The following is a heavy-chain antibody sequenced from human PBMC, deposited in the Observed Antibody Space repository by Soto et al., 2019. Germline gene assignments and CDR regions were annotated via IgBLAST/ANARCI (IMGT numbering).Heavy chain of an antibody. V-gene: IGHV4-38-2*02. Sequence: PSETLSLTCAVAGYSISSGYDWGWIRQTPGKGLEWIGSIYHSGSTYYNPSLKSRVTISVDTSKNQFSLKLSSVTAADTAVYYCAREDGYCSSTSCPSYYYYYGMDVWGQGTTVTVSS. CDR2: IYHSGST. CDR3: AREDGYCSSTSCPSYYYYYGMDV. J-gene: IGHJ6*02. CDR1: GYSISSGYD. D-gene: IGHD2-2*01.